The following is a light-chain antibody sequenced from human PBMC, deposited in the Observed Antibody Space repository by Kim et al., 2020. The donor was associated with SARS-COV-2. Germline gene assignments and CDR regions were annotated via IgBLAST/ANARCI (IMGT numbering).Light chain of an antibody. J-gene: IGLJ7*01. CDR2: EVD. V-gene: IGLV2-8*01. Sequence: GQSVTISCTGTSSDVGGDHDVTWYQHHPGKAPKLMIYEVDKRPSGVPDRFSGSKSGNTASLTVSGLQAEDEADYYCNSYADTNNLIFGGGTQLTVL. CDR3: NSYADTNNLI. CDR1: SSDVGGDHD.